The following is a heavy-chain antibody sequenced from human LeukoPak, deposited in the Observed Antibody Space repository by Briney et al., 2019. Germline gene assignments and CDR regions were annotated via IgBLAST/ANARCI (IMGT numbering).Heavy chain of an antibody. CDR1: GVSITDYY. CDR3: ASTPLSDLDI. J-gene: IGHJ3*02. Sequence: SETLSLTCSVTGVSITDYYWSWIRQPPGKGLEWIGYTYYEGYTNYSPSLKSRVTISMDTSKSQFSLKLRSVTAADTAVYYCASTPLSDLDIWGQGTMVIVSS. V-gene: IGHV4-59*01. CDR2: TYYEGYT.